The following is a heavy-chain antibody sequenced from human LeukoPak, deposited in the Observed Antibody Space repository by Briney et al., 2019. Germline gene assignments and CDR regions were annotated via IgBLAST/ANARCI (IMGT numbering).Heavy chain of an antibody. CDR2: IYTTGST. CDR1: GGSISSYY. Sequence: SETLSLTCTVSGGSISSYYWTWIRQPAGKGLEWIGRIYTTGSTNYNPSLKSRVTMSVDTSKNQFSLKLNSMTAADTAVYYCARLGRVYYGSGSNPRTRNDYWGQGTLVTVSS. J-gene: IGHJ4*02. V-gene: IGHV4-4*07. D-gene: IGHD3-10*01. CDR3: ARLGRVYYGSGSNPRTRNDY.